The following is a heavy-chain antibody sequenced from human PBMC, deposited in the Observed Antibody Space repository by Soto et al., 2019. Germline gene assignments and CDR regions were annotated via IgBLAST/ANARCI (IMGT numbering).Heavy chain of an antibody. V-gene: IGHV1-69*12. CDR2: IVPKYGTA. D-gene: IGHD2-21*01. J-gene: IGHJ5*02. Sequence: QVQLVQSGGEVRKPGTSVKVSCRASGGIFSDYAISWVRQAPGQGLEWVGGIVPKYGTAKYARKFEDRVTLTAEELSSTVYMEMNGLRSEDTALYYCARDMLSSLVVETPHLFASWGQGTRLTVSS. CDR1: GGIFSDYA. CDR3: ARDMLSSLVVETPHLFAS.